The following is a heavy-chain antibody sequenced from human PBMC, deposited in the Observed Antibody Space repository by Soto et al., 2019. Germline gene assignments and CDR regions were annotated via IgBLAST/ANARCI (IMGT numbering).Heavy chain of an antibody. Sequence: EVQLLESGGGLVKPGGSLRLSCAASGFNFTNAWMNWVRQTPGKGLEWVGRIKSKSDGATTDDAAPVKGRFTISRDDSRKTLYLQMNSLKTEDTAVYYCTTNAGQFGSRWFEGSSFKIWGQGTMVTVSS. CDR3: TTNAGQFGSRWFEGSSFKI. CDR2: IKSKSDGATT. D-gene: IGHD6-13*01. CDR1: GFNFTNAW. J-gene: IGHJ3*02. V-gene: IGHV3-15*07.